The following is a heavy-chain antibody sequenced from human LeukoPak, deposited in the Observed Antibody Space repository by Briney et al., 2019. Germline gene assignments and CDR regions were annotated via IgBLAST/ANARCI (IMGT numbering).Heavy chain of an antibody. J-gene: IGHJ6*03. D-gene: IGHD2-2*02. V-gene: IGHV1-2*02. Sequence: ASVKVSCKASGYTFTGYYMHWVRQAPGQGLEWMGWINPNSGGTNYAQKFQGRVTMTRDTSISTAYMELSRLRSDDTAVYYCARPVIPAAIAHYYMDVWGKGTTVTVSS. CDR3: ARPVIPAAIAHYYMDV. CDR2: INPNSGGT. CDR1: GYTFTGYY.